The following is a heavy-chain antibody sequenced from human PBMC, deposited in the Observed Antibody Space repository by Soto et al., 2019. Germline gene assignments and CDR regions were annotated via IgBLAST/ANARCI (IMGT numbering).Heavy chain of an antibody. D-gene: IGHD2-21*02. CDR1: GGTFSSHS. Sequence: VQLMQSGAEVKKPGSSVKVSCKASGGTFSSHSINWVRQAPGQGLEWMGGIITLFGTSNYAQNYQGRVTITADQSTSTAYVELNSLTSDDTAVYYCAREVGYGDFSAALLDCGQGTLVTVSS. CDR3: AREVGYGDFSAALLD. CDR2: IITLFGTS. J-gene: IGHJ4*02. V-gene: IGHV1-69*01.